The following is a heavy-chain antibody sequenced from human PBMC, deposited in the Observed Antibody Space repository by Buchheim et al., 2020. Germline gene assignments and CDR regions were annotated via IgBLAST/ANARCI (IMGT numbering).Heavy chain of an antibody. CDR1: GGSFSGYY. J-gene: IGHJ4*02. CDR3: ARTADSSGYYLVDY. D-gene: IGHD3-22*01. V-gene: IGHV4-34*01. CDR2: INHSGST. Sequence: QVQLQQWGAGLLKPSETLSLTCAVYGGSFSGYYWSWIRQPPGKGLEWIGEINHSGSTNYNPSLKSRVTISVGTSKNQFSLKLSSVTAADTAVYYCARTADSSGYYLVDYWGQGTL.